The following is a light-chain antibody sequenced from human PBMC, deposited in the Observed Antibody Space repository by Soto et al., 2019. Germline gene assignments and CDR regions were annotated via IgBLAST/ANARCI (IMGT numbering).Light chain of an antibody. CDR3: LEEYRYPLL. CDR2: GAS. J-gene: IGKJ4*01. CDR1: QGIRND. V-gene: IGKV1-6*01. Sequence: QVTQFPSSLSASVGDRVTITCRPSQGIRNDLGWYQQKPGKAPKLLIYGASNLQTGVPSRFSGSGSGTDFTLNISSLQREDVGTYYCLEEYRYPLLFGGGTKVEIK.